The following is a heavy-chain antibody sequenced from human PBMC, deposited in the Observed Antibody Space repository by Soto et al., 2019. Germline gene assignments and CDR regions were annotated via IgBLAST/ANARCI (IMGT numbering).Heavy chain of an antibody. V-gene: IGHV3-74*01. CDR1: GFTFSSHW. J-gene: IGHJ4*02. CDR3: AGDNNWSYDY. Sequence: GGPLRLSCAASGFTFSSHWMHWVRQAPGKGLVWVSHIGPDGSSTRDADSVQGRFTISRDNARNTLYLHMNSLRDEDTAVYYCAGDNNWSYDYWGQRILVTGSA. CDR2: IGPDGSST. D-gene: IGHD1-1*01.